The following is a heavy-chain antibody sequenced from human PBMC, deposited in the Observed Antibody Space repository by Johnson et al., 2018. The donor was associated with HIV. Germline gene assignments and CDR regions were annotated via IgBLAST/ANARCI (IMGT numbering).Heavy chain of an antibody. CDR2: IKSKTDGGTT. Sequence: VQLVESGGGLVKPGGSLTLSCVASGFIFSQDWMSWVRQAPGKGLEWVGRIKSKTDGGTTDYAAPVKGRFTISRDDSKNTLYLQMNRLKTEDSAVYYCVRVGPTLYDAFDIWGQGTTVTVSS. V-gene: IGHV3-15*01. CDR3: VRVGPTLYDAFDI. CDR1: GFIFSQDW. J-gene: IGHJ3*02. D-gene: IGHD2-15*01.